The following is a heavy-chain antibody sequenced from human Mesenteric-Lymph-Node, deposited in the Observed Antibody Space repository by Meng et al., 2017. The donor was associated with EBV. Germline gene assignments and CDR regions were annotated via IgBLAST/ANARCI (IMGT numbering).Heavy chain of an antibody. CDR3: ARGEVFDS. CDR1: GGSINSFY. V-gene: IGHV4-59*07. J-gene: IGHJ4*02. CDR2: IYHSGST. Sequence: QVQLQESGPGLVKPSDTLSLTCNVSGGSINSFYWSWIRQPPGKGLEWIGYIYHSGSTNYNPSLKSRVTMSVDMSKNQFSLKLSSVTAADTAVYYCARGEVFDSWDQGTLVTVSS.